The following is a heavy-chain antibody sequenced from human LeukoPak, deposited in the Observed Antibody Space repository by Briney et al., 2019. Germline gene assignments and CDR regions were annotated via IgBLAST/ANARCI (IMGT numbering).Heavy chain of an antibody. D-gene: IGHD6-19*01. CDR2: IYYSGST. V-gene: IGHV4-30-4*01. J-gene: IGHJ4*02. Sequence: SETLSLTCTVSGGSISSGDYYWSWIRQPPGKGLEWIGYIYYSGSTYYNPSLKSRVTISVDTSKNQFSLKLSSMTAADTAVYYCAREGGSSGWHPFDYWGQGTLVTVSS. CDR1: GGSISSGDYY. CDR3: AREGGSSGWHPFDY.